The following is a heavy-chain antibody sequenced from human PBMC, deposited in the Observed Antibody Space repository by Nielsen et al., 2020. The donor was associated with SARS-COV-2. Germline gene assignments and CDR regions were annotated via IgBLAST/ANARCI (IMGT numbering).Heavy chain of an antibody. J-gene: IGHJ2*01. V-gene: IGHV4-4*02. CDR3: ARVSPDYGGTDWYFDL. D-gene: IGHD4-23*01. Sequence: SETLSLTCAVSGASISSSNWWSWVRQPPGKGLEWIGEIYHSGNTNYNPSLKRRVTISVDKSQSQFSLSLGPVTAADTAVYYCARVSPDYGGTDWYFDLWGRGTLATVSS. CDR1: GASISSSNW. CDR2: IYHSGNT.